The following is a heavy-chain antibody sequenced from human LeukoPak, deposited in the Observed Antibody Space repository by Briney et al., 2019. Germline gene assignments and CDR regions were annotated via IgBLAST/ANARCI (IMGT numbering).Heavy chain of an antibody. CDR3: ARDDSGASSGWYISWLDP. J-gene: IGHJ5*02. V-gene: IGHV3-48*03. CDR1: GFTFTSYE. Sequence: GGSLRLSCAASGFTFTSYEMNWVRQAPGKGLEWVSKISSSGSAILYADSVKGRFTISRDNAKNSLYLQMNSLRAEDTAVYYCARDDSGASSGWYISWLDPWGQGTLVTVSS. CDR2: ISSSGSAI. D-gene: IGHD6-19*01.